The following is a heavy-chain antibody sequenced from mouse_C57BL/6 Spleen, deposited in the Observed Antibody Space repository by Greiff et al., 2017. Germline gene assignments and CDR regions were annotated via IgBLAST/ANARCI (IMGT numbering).Heavy chain of an antibody. V-gene: IGHV14-3*01. CDR2: LDPANGNT. CDR1: GFNIKNTY. CDR3: ARTDGYYSPLYAMDY. Sequence: VQLKQSVAELVRPGASVKLSCTASGFNIKNTYMHWVKQRPEQGLEWIGRLDPANGNTKYAPKFQGKATITADTSSNTAYLQLSSLTSEDTAIYYCARTDGYYSPLYAMDYWGQGTSVTVSS. J-gene: IGHJ4*01. D-gene: IGHD2-3*01.